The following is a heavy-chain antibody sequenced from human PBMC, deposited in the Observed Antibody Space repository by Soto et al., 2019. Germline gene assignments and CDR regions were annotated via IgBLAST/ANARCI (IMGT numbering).Heavy chain of an antibody. Sequence: GGSLRLSCAASGFTFSSYGMHWVRQAPGKGLEWVAVIWYDGSNKYYADSVKGRFTISRDNSKNTLYLQMNSLRAEDTAVYYCARAGEYDSWSLTPSPRNWFDPWGQGTLVTVSS. D-gene: IGHD3-3*01. CDR1: GFTFSSYG. J-gene: IGHJ5*02. CDR2: IWYDGSNK. V-gene: IGHV3-33*01. CDR3: ARAGEYDSWSLTPSPRNWFDP.